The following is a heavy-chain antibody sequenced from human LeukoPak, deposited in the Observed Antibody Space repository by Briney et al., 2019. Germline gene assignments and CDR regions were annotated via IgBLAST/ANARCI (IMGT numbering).Heavy chain of an antibody. Sequence: PSQTLSLTCTVSGGSISSGDYYWSWIRQPPGKGLEWIGYIYYSGSTYYNPSLKSRVTISVDTSKNQFSLKLSSVTAADTAVYYCARLYGSGSYPVWPSDPWGQGTLVTVSS. J-gene: IGHJ5*02. CDR2: IYYSGST. CDR1: GGSISSGDYY. V-gene: IGHV4-30-4*01. D-gene: IGHD3-10*01. CDR3: ARLYGSGSYPVWPSDP.